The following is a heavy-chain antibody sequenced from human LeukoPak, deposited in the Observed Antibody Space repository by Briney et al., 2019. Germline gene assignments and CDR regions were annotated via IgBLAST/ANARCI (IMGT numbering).Heavy chain of an antibody. J-gene: IGHJ4*02. CDR3: ARVKRVGQWLVRGLQYYFDY. CDR1: GFTFSDYY. Sequence: PGGSLRLSCAASGFTFSDYYMSWIRQAPGKGLEGVSYLSSSSSYTNYADSVKGRFTISRDNAKNSLYLQMNSLRAEDTAVYYCARVKRVGQWLVRGLQYYFDYWGQGTLVTVSS. V-gene: IGHV3-11*05. D-gene: IGHD6-19*01. CDR2: LSSSSSYT.